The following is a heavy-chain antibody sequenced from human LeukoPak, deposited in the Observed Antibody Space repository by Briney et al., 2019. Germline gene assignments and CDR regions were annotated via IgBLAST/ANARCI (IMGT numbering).Heavy chain of an antibody. CDR3: ARDASSGWAWYFDL. CDR2: IKQDGSEK. CDR1: GFTFSSYW. V-gene: IGHV3-7*01. J-gene: IGHJ2*01. D-gene: IGHD6-19*01. Sequence: PGGSLRLSCAASGFTFSSYWMSWVRQAPGKGLEWVANIKQDGSEKYYVDSVKGRFTISRDNAKNSLYLQMNSLRAEDTAVYYCARDASSGWAWYFDLWGRGTLVTVSS.